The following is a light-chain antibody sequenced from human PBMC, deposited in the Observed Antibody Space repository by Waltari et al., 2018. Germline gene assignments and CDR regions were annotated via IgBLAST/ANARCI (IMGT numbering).Light chain of an antibody. CDR3: QTGGHGTWV. V-gene: IGLV4-69*01. J-gene: IGLJ3*02. CDR2: VNSDGSH. Sequence: QLVLTQSPSASSSLGASVKLTCTLSSGHSSNVVAGLQQRPEKGPRYLMKVNSDGSHTKGDEIPDLFAGSSAGAERYLTISSLQSDDEADYFCQTGGHGTWVFGGVTKLTVL. CDR1: SGHSSNV.